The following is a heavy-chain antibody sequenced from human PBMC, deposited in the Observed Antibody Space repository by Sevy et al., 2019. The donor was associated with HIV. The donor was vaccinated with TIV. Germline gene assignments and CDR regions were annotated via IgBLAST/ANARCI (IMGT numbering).Heavy chain of an antibody. CDR2: ISSRSTYT. CDR3: AREIREFLSPTSFDL. J-gene: IGHJ5*01. V-gene: IGHV3-11*06. Sequence: GGSLRLSCEVSGFIFSDFYMSWIRQAPGKGLEWISLISSRSTYTNYTNSVKGRFTISRDNAKNSLYLQMDSLRVEDTAVYYCAREIREFLSPTSFDLWGQGTLVTVSS. CDR1: GFIFSDFY. D-gene: IGHD3-10*01.